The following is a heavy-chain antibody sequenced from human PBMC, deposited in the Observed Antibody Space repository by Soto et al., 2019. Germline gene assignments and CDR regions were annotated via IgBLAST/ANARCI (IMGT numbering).Heavy chain of an antibody. CDR1: GFTFSTYG. D-gene: IGHD3-9*01. Sequence: QVQVVESGGGVVQPGRSLRLSCAASGFTFSTYGMHWVRQAPCKGLEWVALIWPDGSNKYYADSVKGRFTISRDNSKKTLYLQMNSLRAEDTAVYYCVRVFDTYYFDLWGQGNMVTVSS. CDR2: IWPDGSNK. V-gene: IGHV3-33*01. CDR3: VRVFDTYYFDL. J-gene: IGHJ4*02.